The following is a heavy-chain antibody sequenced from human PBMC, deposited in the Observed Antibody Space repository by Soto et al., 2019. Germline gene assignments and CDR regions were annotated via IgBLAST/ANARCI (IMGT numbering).Heavy chain of an antibody. D-gene: IGHD6-19*01. CDR1: GGSISGYY. CDR2: SHYSGST. V-gene: IGHV4-59*08. J-gene: IGHJ4*02. Sequence: SETLSLTCTVSGGSISGYYWSWIRQPPGKGLEWIGYSHYSGSTNYNPSLKSRVTISVDTSKNQFSLKLSSVTAADTAVYYCARLQSSGWSHIDYWGQGTLVTVSS. CDR3: ARLQSSGWSHIDY.